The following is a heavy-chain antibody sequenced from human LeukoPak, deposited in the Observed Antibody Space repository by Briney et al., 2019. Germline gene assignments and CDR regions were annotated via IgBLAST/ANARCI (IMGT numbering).Heavy chain of an antibody. V-gene: IGHV3-21*01. Sequence: GGSLRLSCAASGFTFSSYSMNWVRQAPGKGLEWVSSISSSSSYIYHADSVKGRFTISRDNAKNSLYLQMNSLRAEDTAVYYCARDTCSGGSCYPAEYFQHWGQGTLVTVSS. D-gene: IGHD2-15*01. CDR2: ISSSSSYI. CDR1: GFTFSSYS. J-gene: IGHJ1*01. CDR3: ARDTCSGGSCYPAEYFQH.